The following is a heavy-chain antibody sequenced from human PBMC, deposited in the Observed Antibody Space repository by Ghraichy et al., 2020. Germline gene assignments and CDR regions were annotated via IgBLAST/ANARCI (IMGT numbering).Heavy chain of an antibody. Sequence: GGSLRLSCAASGFAFSNAWMRWVRQAPGKGLEWVGRIKSETSGGTIEYAAPVQHRFTISRDDSKNTLYLQINSLKTEDTAVYYCTTNLAYWGRGTLVTVSS. CDR1: GFAFSNAW. CDR3: TTNLAY. J-gene: IGHJ4*02. D-gene: IGHD1-14*01. V-gene: IGHV3-15*01. CDR2: IKSETSGGTI.